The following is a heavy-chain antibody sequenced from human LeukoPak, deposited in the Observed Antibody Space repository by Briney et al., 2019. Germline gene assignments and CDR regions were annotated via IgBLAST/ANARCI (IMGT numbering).Heavy chain of an antibody. CDR1: GGTFSSYA. Sequence: ASVKVSCKASGGTFSSYAISWVRQAPGQGLEWMGWISAYNGNTNYAQKLQGRVTMTTDTSTSTAYMELRSLRSDDTAVYYCARVGYSGSPYIGFDYWGQGTLVAVSS. CDR3: ARVGYSGSPYIGFDY. CDR2: ISAYNGNT. V-gene: IGHV1-18*01. J-gene: IGHJ4*02. D-gene: IGHD1-26*01.